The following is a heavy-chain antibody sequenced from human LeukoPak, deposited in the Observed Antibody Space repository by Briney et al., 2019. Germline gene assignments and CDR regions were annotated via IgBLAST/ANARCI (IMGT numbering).Heavy chain of an antibody. Sequence: GGSLRLSCAASGFTFSSYSMNWVRQAPGKGLEWVSSISSSSSYIYYADSVKGRFTISRDNAKNSLYLQMNSLRAEDTAVYYCARGVGIAARPLDYWGQGTLVTVSS. J-gene: IGHJ4*02. D-gene: IGHD6-6*01. CDR3: ARGVGIAARPLDY. CDR2: ISSSSSYI. CDR1: GFTFSSYS. V-gene: IGHV3-21*01.